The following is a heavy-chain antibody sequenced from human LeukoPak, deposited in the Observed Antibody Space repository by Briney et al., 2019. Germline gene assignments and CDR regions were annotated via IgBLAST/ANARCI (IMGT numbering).Heavy chain of an antibody. CDR2: IRYDGSNK. J-gene: IGHJ3*02. V-gene: IGHV3-30*02. D-gene: IGHD5-12*01. Sequence: PGGSLRLSCAASGFTFSSYGIHWVRQAPGKGLEWVAFIRYDGSNKYYADSVKGRFTISRDNSKNTLYLQMNSLRAEDTAVYYCAGTLYSGYGLGSLGAFDIWGQGTMVTVSS. CDR3: AGTLYSGYGLGSLGAFDI. CDR1: GFTFSSYG.